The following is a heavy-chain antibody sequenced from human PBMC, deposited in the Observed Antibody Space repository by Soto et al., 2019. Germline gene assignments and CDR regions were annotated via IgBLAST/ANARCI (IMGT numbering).Heavy chain of an antibody. CDR3: APRITVFRLIIPPFDP. CDR1: GGSVNGYY. Sequence: SETLSRTWAVYGGSVNGYYWNWIRQPPGKGLEWIGEINHTGGTHYNPSLGSRVTRSVDRCKNQFSRRWSSLTAADTTISYCAPRITVFRLIIPPFDPWRQGPQVTVSS. V-gene: IGHV4-34*01. D-gene: IGHD3-3*01. CDR2: INHTGGT. J-gene: IGHJ5*02.